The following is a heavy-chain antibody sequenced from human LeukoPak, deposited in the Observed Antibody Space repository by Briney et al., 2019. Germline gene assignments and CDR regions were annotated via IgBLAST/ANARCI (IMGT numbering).Heavy chain of an antibody. CDR2: ISSSSSYI. J-gene: IGHJ5*02. CDR1: GFTFSSYS. V-gene: IGHV3-21*01. D-gene: IGHD6-13*01. CDR3: ASGVAAAGLNWFDP. Sequence: PGGSLRLSCAASGFTFSSYSMNWVRQAPGKGLEWVSSISSSSSYIYYADSVKGRFTISRDNAKNSLYLQMNSLRAEDTAVYYCASGVAAAGLNWFDPWGQGTLVTVSS.